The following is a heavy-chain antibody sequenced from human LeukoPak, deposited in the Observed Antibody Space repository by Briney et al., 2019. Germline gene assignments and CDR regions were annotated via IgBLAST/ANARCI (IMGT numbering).Heavy chain of an antibody. V-gene: IGHV1-8*01. D-gene: IGHD3-3*01. CDR3: ARGLTYYDFWSGYSYYYFDN. J-gene: IGHJ4*02. CDR2: MNPNSGNT. CDR1: GYTFTSYD. Sequence: ASVKVSCKASGYTFTSYDINWVRQATGQGLEWMGWMNPNSGNTGYAQKFQGRVTMTRNTSISTAYMELSSLRSEDTAVYYCARGLTYYDFWSGYSYYYFDNWGQGTLVTVSS.